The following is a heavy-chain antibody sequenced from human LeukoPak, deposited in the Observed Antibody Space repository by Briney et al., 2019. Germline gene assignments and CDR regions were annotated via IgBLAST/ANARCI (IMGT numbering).Heavy chain of an antibody. Sequence: ASVKVSCKASGYTFTSNGISWARQAPGQGLEWMGWISAYNGTTNYAQKLQGRVTMTTDTSTRTAYMELRRLRSDDTAVYYWARLIGYSYGYSNCWGQGTPVTVSS. CDR3: ARLIGYSYGYSNC. V-gene: IGHV1-18*01. J-gene: IGHJ4*02. CDR1: GYTFTSNG. D-gene: IGHD5-18*01. CDR2: ISAYNGTT.